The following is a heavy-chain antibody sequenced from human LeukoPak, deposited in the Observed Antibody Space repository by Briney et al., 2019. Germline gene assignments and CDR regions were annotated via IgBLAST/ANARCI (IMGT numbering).Heavy chain of an antibody. V-gene: IGHV1-69*05. CDR3: ARGGSLWFGELYGAYYFDY. CDR1: GGTFSSYA. J-gene: IGHJ4*02. Sequence: ASVKVSCKASGGTFSSYAISWVRQAPGQGLEWMGGIIPIFGTANYAQKFQGRVTMTTDTSTSTAYMELRSLRSDDTAVYYCARGGSLWFGELYGAYYFDYWGQGTLVTVSS. D-gene: IGHD3-10*01. CDR2: IIPIFGTA.